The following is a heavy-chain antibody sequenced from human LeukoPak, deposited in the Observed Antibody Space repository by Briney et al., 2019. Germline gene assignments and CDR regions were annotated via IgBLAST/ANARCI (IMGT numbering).Heavy chain of an antibody. CDR1: GFTFSNFW. V-gene: IGHV3-7*03. D-gene: IGHD3-10*01. CDR3: AKDLVTMVRGGWGRFDY. Sequence: GESLRLSCTASGFTFSNFWMGWVRQAPGKGLEWVANIKQDETEKFYLGSVKGRFTISRDNAKNSLYLQMNSLRAEDTAVYYCAKDLVTMVRGGWGRFDYWGQGTLVTVSS. J-gene: IGHJ4*02. CDR2: IKQDETEK.